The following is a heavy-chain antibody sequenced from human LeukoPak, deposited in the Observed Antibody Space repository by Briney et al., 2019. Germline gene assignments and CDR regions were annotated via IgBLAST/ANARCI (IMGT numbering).Heavy chain of an antibody. CDR1: GFTFSSYE. J-gene: IGHJ6*02. Sequence: GGSLRLSCAASGFTFSSYEMNWVRQAPGKGLEWVSYISSSGSTIYYADSVKGRFTISRDNAKNSLYLQMNSLRAEDTAVYYCARESAGSQYYYYGMDVWGQGTTVTVSS. V-gene: IGHV3-48*03. CDR3: ARESAGSQYYYYGMDV. CDR2: ISSSGSTI.